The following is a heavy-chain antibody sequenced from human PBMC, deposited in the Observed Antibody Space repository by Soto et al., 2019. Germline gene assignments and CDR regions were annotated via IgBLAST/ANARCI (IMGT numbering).Heavy chain of an antibody. CDR3: ARDPLWGTAMVLWYFDL. CDR1: GFTFSSYS. V-gene: IGHV3-48*02. D-gene: IGHD5-18*01. Sequence: GGSLRLSCAASGFTFSSYSMNWVRQAPGKGLEWVSYISSSSSTIYYADSVKGRFTISRDNAKNSLYLQMNSLRDEDTAVYYCARDPLWGTAMVLWYFDLWGRGTLVTVSS. J-gene: IGHJ2*01. CDR2: ISSSSSTI.